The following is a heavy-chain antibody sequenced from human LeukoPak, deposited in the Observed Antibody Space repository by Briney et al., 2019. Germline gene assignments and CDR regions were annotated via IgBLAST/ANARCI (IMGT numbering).Heavy chain of an antibody. CDR2: FKRRADGGTT. CDR3: TGGRYYYMDV. Sequence: GGSLRLSCAASGFTFSSYRMNWVRQAPGKGLEWVGRFKRRADGGTTDYAAPVKGRLTTSRDDSKNMLYLQMNSLKTEDTAVYYCTGGRYYYMDVWGKGTTVTVSS. CDR1: GFTFSSYR. V-gene: IGHV3-15*05. J-gene: IGHJ6*03. D-gene: IGHD1-26*01.